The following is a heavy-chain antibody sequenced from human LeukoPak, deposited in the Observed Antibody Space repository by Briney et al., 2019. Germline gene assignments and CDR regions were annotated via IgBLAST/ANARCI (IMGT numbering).Heavy chain of an antibody. CDR3: ARGYSGYDSLNWFDP. CDR2: ISYDGSNK. D-gene: IGHD5-12*01. V-gene: IGHV3-30-3*01. J-gene: IGHJ5*02. Sequence: GGSLRLSCAASGFTFSSYAMHWVRQAPGKGLEWVAVISYDGSNKYYADSVKGRFTISRDNSKNTLYLQMNSLRAEDAAVYYCARGYSGYDSLNWFDPWGQGTLVTVSS. CDR1: GFTFSSYA.